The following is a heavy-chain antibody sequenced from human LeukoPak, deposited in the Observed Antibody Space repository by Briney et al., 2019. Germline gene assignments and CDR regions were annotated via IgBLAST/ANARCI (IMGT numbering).Heavy chain of an antibody. CDR2: INPNSGGT. V-gene: IGHV1-2*02. J-gene: IGHJ5*02. CDR3: ARGIVVVTWRTHWFDP. Sequence: ASVKVSCKASGYTFTGYYMHWVRQAPGQGLEWMGWINPNSGGTNYAQKFQGRVTMTRDTSISTAYMELSRLRSDDTAVYYCARGIVVVTWRTHWFDPWGQGTLVTVSS. D-gene: IGHD2-21*02. CDR1: GYTFTGYY.